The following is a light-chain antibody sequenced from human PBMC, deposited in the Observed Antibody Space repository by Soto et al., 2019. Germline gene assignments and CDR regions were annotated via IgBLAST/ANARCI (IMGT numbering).Light chain of an antibody. CDR3: PPVRGYPST. Sequence: IQLTQSPSSLSASVGDRVTITCRASQDISSSLGWYQQKPGKAPKLLIYAASILQSGVPSRFSGSGFGTDFPLPIRQLQAGGFASFFCPPVRGYPSTFGGGTKVEIK. V-gene: IGKV1-9*01. CDR1: QDISSS. CDR2: AAS. J-gene: IGKJ4*01.